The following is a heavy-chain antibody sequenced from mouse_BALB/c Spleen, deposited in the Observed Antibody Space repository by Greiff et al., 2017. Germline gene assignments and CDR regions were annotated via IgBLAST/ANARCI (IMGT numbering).Heavy chain of an antibody. V-gene: IGHV1S56*01. Sequence: QVQLKQSGPELVKPGASVRISCKASGYTFTSYYIHWVKQRPGQGLEWIGWIYPGNVNTKYNEKFKGKATLPADKSSSTAYMQLSSLTSEVTAVYLCASPFDGSYDYYAMDYWGQGTSVTVSS. CDR3: ASPFDGSYDYYAMDY. CDR2: IYPGNVNT. CDR1: GYTFTSYY. J-gene: IGHJ4*01. D-gene: IGHD1-1*02.